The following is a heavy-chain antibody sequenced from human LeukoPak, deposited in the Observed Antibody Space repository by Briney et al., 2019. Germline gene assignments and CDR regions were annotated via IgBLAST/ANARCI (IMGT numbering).Heavy chain of an antibody. V-gene: IGHV1-46*01. CDR1: GFTFSSYG. Sequence: GGSLRLSCAASGFTFSSYGMHWVRQAPGQGLEWMGIINPSGGSTSYAQKFQGRVTMTRDTSTSTVYMELSSLRSEDTAVYFCARDDPLDKISSGWGPWGQGTLVTVSS. CDR3: ARDDPLDKISSGWGP. CDR2: INPSGGST. J-gene: IGHJ5*02. D-gene: IGHD6-19*01.